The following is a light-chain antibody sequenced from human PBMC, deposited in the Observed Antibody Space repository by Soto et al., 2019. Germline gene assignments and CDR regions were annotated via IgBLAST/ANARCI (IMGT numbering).Light chain of an antibody. J-gene: IGLJ2*01. Sequence: QSVLTQPASVSGSPGQSITISCTGTSSDVGGYNYVSWYQQHPGKAPKLMIYDVSNRPSGVSNRFSGSKSGNTASLTISGLQAEDEADYYCSSYTSSSTLQHVVFGGGTKVTVL. CDR2: DVS. CDR1: SSDVGGYNY. V-gene: IGLV2-14*01. CDR3: SSYTSSSTLQHVV.